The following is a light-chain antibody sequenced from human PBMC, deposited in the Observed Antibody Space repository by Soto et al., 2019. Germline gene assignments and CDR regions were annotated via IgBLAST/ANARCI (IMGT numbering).Light chain of an antibody. V-gene: IGKV3-15*01. CDR3: QQYNNWPPTWT. CDR2: GAS. J-gene: IGKJ1*01. Sequence: EIVLTQSPVTLSLSPGERATLSCRASQRISSNFLAWFQQKPGLPPRLLIYGASTRATGIPARFSGSGSGTEFTLTISSLQSEDFAVYYCQQYNNWPPTWTFGQGTKVEIK. CDR1: QRISSN.